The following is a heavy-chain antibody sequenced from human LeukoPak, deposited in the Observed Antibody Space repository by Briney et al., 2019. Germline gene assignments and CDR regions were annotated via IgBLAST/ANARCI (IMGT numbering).Heavy chain of an antibody. D-gene: IGHD3-22*01. J-gene: IGHJ4*02. V-gene: IGHV4-59*08. CDR3: ARGQPSYYDSSGFVDY. Sequence: SETLSLTCAVYGGSFSGYYWSWIRQPPGKGLEWIGYIYYNGSTNYNPSLKSRVTISVDTSKNQFSLKLSSVTAADTAVYYCARGQPSYYDSSGFVDYWGQGTLVTVSS. CDR2: IYYNGST. CDR1: GGSFSGYY.